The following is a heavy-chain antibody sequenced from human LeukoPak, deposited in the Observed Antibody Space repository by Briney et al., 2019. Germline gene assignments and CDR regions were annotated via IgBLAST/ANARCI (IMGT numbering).Heavy chain of an antibody. V-gene: IGHV1-2*02. D-gene: IGHD3-22*01. Sequence: ETSVKVSCKASEYTFTGYYIHWVRQAPGQGLEWMGWINPNSGGTNYAQKFQGRVTMTRDTSISTAYMELSRLRSDDTAVYYCARVSNYYVSSGYYLYWGQGTLVTVSS. CDR1: EYTFTGYY. CDR3: ARVSNYYVSSGYYLY. CDR2: INPNSGGT. J-gene: IGHJ4*02.